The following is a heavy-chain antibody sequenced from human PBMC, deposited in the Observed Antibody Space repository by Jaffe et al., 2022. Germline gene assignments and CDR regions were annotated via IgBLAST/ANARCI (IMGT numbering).Heavy chain of an antibody. CDR2: IRYDGSNK. V-gene: IGHV3-30*02. D-gene: IGHD4-17*01. CDR3: AKDYGDYGTFDY. Sequence: QVQLVESGGGVVQPGGSLRLSCAASGFTFSSYGMHWVRQAPGKGLEWVAFIRYDGSNKYYADSVKGRFTISRDNSKNTLYLQMNSLRAEDTAVYYCAKDYGDYGTFDYWGQGTLVTVSS. J-gene: IGHJ4*02. CDR1: GFTFSSYG.